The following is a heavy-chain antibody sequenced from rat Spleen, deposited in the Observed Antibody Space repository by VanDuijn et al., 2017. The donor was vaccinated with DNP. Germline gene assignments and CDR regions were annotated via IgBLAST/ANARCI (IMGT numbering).Heavy chain of an antibody. CDR2: LSFDGSST. Sequence: EVQLVESGGGPVQPGRSLKVSCVASGFTFSKNAMAWVRQAPTKGLEWVAALSFDGSSTYYRDSVKGRFTISRDNAKNTLYLQMDSLRSEDTATYYCATGLGDYWGQGVMVTVSS. V-gene: IGHV5-29*01. J-gene: IGHJ2*01. D-gene: IGHD5-1*01. CDR1: GFTFSKNA. CDR3: ATGLGDY.